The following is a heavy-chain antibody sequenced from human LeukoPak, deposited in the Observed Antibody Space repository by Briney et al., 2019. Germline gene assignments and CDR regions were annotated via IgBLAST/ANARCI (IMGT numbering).Heavy chain of an antibody. D-gene: IGHD1-26*01. V-gene: IGHV1-18*01. CDR3: ARGLYSGSYVGAFDI. CDR1: GYTFTSYG. Sequence: GASVKVSCKASGYTFTSYGISWVRQAPGQGLEWMGWISAYNGNTNYAQKLQGRVTMTTDTSTSTAYMELRSLRSDDTAVYYCARGLYSGSYVGAFDIWGQGTMVTVPS. CDR2: ISAYNGNT. J-gene: IGHJ3*02.